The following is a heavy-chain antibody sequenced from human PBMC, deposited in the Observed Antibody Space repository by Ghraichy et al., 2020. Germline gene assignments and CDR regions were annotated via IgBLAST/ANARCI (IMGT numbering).Heavy chain of an antibody. CDR2: IYYSGSS. CDR1: GDSISTYY. J-gene: IGHJ4*02. Sequence: ESLNISCTVSGDSISTYYWSWIRQPPGKGLEWIGYIYYSGSSNYNPSLKSRVTILVDTSKNQFSLRLSSVTAADTAVYYCASYGDYINRGYFDNWGQGTLVTVSS. V-gene: IGHV4-59*01. CDR3: ASYGDYINRGYFDN. D-gene: IGHD4-17*01.